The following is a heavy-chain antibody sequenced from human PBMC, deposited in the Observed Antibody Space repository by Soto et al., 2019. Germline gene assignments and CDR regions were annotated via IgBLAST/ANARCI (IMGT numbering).Heavy chain of an antibody. CDR1: GYTFTSYD. V-gene: IGHV1-8*01. J-gene: IGHJ4*02. CDR2: MNPNSGNT. Sequence: GASVKVSCKASGYTFTSYDIHWVRQATGQGLEWMGWMNPNSGNTGYAQKFQGRVTMTRNTSISTAYMELSSLRAEDTAVYYCARETPSAVVNGFYFWGQGTLVTVSS. CDR3: ARETPSAVVNGFYF. D-gene: IGHD5-18*01.